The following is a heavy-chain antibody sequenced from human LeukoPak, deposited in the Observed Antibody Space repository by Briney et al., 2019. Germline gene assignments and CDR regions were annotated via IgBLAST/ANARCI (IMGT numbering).Heavy chain of an antibody. CDR2: ISGGGGNT. Sequence: GGSLRLSCTASGFTFSIYAMNWVRQAPGKGLEWVSAISGGGGNTYYADSVKGRFTISRDNSKNTLYLQMNSLRVADTAVYYCAKVRNSGWSPSGFDYWGQGTLVIVSS. V-gene: IGHV3-23*01. D-gene: IGHD6-19*01. CDR1: GFTFSIYA. CDR3: AKVRNSGWSPSGFDY. J-gene: IGHJ4*02.